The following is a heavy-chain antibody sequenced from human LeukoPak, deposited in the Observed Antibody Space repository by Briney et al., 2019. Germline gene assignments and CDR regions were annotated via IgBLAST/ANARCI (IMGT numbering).Heavy chain of an antibody. J-gene: IGHJ4*02. D-gene: IGHD3-10*01. Sequence: ASVKVSCKASGYTFAGSYMHWVRQAPGQGLEWMGWINPNSGGTNYAQKFQGGVTMTRDTSISTAYMELSRLTSDDTAVYFCARETYYSSGNVYNRIDYWGQGTLVTVSS. CDR3: ARETYYSSGNVYNRIDY. V-gene: IGHV1-2*02. CDR2: INPNSGGT. CDR1: GYTFAGSY.